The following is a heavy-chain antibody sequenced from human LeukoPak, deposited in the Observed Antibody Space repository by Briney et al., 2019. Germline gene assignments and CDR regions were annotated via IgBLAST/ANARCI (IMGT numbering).Heavy chain of an antibody. CDR1: GFSFSNHY. D-gene: IGHD6-19*01. Sequence: PGGSLRLSCTASGFSFSNHYMRWIRQAPGKELEWVANINEDGSNKWHLGSVKGRFTVSRDNARNSLYLQMNSLRVEDTAVYYCTRVIVAVPGYFDYFDFWGQGVLVTVSS. CDR2: INEDGSNK. CDR3: TRVIVAVPGYFDYFDF. V-gene: IGHV3-7*01. J-gene: IGHJ4*02.